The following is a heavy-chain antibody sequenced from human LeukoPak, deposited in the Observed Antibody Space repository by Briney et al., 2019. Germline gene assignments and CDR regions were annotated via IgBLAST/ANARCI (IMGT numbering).Heavy chain of an antibody. Sequence: ASVKVSCKASGYTFTSYDINWVRQATGQGLEWMGWMNPNSGNTGYAQKFQGRVTITRNTSISTAYMELSSLRSEDTAVYYCARLSTVTTSFDYWGQGTLVTVSS. CDR1: GYTFTSYD. CDR3: ARLSTVTTSFDY. J-gene: IGHJ4*02. CDR2: MNPNSGNT. V-gene: IGHV1-8*03. D-gene: IGHD4-11*01.